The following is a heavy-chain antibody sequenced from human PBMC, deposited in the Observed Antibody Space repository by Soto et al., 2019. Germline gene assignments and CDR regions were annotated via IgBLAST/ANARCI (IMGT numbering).Heavy chain of an antibody. CDR2: ISYDGSNK. V-gene: IGHV3-30*04. D-gene: IGHD3-3*01. CDR1: GFTFSSYA. J-gene: IGHJ4*02. Sequence: GGSLRLSCAASGFTFSSYAMHWVRQAPGKGLEWVAVISYDGSNKYYADSVKGRFTISRDNSKNTLYLQMNSLRAEDTAVYYCARGPRSWSYFDYWGQGTLVTVSS. CDR3: ARGPRSWSYFDY.